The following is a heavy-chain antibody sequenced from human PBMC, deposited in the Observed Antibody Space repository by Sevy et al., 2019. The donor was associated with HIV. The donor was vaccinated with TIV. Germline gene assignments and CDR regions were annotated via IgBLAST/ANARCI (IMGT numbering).Heavy chain of an antibody. CDR2: ISDYGSNK. CDR3: AKDQGRISRIVVAPHYYYGMDV. J-gene: IGHJ6*02. D-gene: IGHD3-22*01. CDR1: GFDFSSYG. Sequence: GGSLRLSCAASGFDFSSYGMHWVRQAPGKGLEWVAGISDYGSNKNYANSVKGRFTISRDNSKNTLFLQMNSLRAEETAVYYCAKDQGRISRIVVAPHYYYGMDVWGQGTTVTVSS. V-gene: IGHV3-30*18.